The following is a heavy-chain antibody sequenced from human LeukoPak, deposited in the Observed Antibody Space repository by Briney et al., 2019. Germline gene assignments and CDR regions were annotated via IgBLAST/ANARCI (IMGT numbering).Heavy chain of an antibody. V-gene: IGHV1-69*01. D-gene: IGHD2/OR15-2a*01. CDR1: GGTFSSYA. Sequence: SVKVSCKASGGTFSSYAISWVRQAPGQGLEWMGGIIPIFGTANYAQEFQGRVTITADESTSTAYMELSSLRSEDTAVYYCASSKETTYYYFDYWGQGTLVTVSS. CDR2: IIPIFGTA. CDR3: ASSKETTYYYFDY. J-gene: IGHJ4*02.